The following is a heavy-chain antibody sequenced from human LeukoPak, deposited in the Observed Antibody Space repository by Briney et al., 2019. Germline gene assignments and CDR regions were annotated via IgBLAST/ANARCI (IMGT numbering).Heavy chain of an antibody. D-gene: IGHD3-3*01. CDR3: ARLDNDFWSGSSDY. V-gene: IGHV4-39*01. Sequence: PSVTLSLTCTVSGGSLTNDSYYWGWIRQPPGKGLEWIGSIYYSGSTYYNPSLKSRVTISVDTSKNQFSLKLSSVTAADTAVYYCARLDNDFWSGSSDYWGQGTLVSVSS. CDR1: GGSLTNDSYY. J-gene: IGHJ4*02. CDR2: IYYSGST.